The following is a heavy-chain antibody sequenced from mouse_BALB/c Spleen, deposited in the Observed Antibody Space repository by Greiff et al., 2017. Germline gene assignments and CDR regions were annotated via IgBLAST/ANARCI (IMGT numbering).Heavy chain of an antibody. CDR3: ARWIYYGNLYAMDY. CDR1: GYSFTGYY. D-gene: IGHD2-1*01. CDR2: INPYNGAT. V-gene: IGHV1-31*01. Sequence: EVQLQESGPELVKPGASVKISCKASGYSFTGYYMHWVKQSHVKSLEWIGRINPYNGATSYNQNFKDKASLTVDKSSSTAYMELHSLTSEDSAVYYCARWIYYGNLYAMDYWGQGTSVTVSS. J-gene: IGHJ4*01.